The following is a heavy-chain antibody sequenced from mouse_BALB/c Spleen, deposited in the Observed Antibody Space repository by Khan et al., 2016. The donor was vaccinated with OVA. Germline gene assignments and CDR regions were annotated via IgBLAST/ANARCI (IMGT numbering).Heavy chain of an antibody. CDR1: GYTFTDFN. J-gene: IGHJ3*01. CDR3: ASSGYGSFAY. V-gene: IGHV1S29*02. D-gene: IGHD1-2*01. CDR2: IFPNDGGT. Sequence: VQLQQSGPELVKPGASVRISCKTSGYTFTDFNLDWVKQSHGKSLEWIGYIFPNDGGTGYNQKFKTKATLTVDSSSSTAYMELRSLTSADSAVYYCASSGYGSFAYWGQGTLVTVSA.